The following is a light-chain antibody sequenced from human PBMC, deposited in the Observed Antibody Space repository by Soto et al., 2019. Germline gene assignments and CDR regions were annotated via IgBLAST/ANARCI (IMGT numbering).Light chain of an antibody. J-gene: IGLJ1*01. V-gene: IGLV1-51*01. Sequence: QSVLTQPPSVSAAPGQRVTISCSGSNINVGDNHVSWNQHLPGTAPKLVVYDDNKRPSGIPDRFSGSKSGTSATLGITGFQTGDEADYYCGSWDSSLSAYVFGTGTKVTVL. CDR2: DDN. CDR1: NINVGDNH. CDR3: GSWDSSLSAYV.